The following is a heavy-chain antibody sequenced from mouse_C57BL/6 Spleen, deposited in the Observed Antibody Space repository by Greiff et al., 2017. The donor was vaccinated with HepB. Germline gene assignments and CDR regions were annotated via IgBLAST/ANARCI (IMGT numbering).Heavy chain of an antibody. CDR3: AKKTPTYYSNPGWFAY. CDR1: GYTFTSYT. D-gene: IGHD2-5*01. Sequence: QVHVKQSGAELARPGASVKMSCKASGYTFTSYTMHWVKQRPGQGLEWIGYINPSSGYTKYNQKFKDKATLTADKSSSTAYMQLSSLTSEDSAVYDCAKKTPTYYSNPGWFAYWGQGTLVTVSA. CDR2: INPSSGYT. J-gene: IGHJ3*01. V-gene: IGHV1-4*01.